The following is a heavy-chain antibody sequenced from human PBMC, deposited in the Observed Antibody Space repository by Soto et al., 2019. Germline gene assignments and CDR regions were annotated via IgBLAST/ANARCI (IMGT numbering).Heavy chain of an antibody. CDR3: ARVPDYDILTGEPTYDAFDI. J-gene: IGHJ3*02. CDR1: GGSFSGYY. V-gene: IGHV4-34*01. CDR2: INHSGST. Sequence: PSETLSLTCAVYGGSFSGYYWSWIRQPPGKGLEWIGEINHSGSTNYNPSLKSRVPISVDTSKNQFSLKLSPVTAADTAVYYCARVPDYDILTGEPTYDAFDIWGQGTMVTVSS. D-gene: IGHD3-9*01.